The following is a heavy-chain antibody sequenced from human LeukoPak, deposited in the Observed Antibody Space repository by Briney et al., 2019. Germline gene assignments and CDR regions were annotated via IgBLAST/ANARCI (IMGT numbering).Heavy chain of an antibody. CDR2: IYYSGST. D-gene: IGHD3-16*01. Sequence: SETLSLTCTVSGGSISSSSYYWGWIRQPPGKGLEWIGSIYYSGSTYYNPSLKSRVTISVDTSKNQFSLKLSSVTAADTAVYYCARAGGLDYWGQGTLVTVSS. CDR3: ARAGGLDY. J-gene: IGHJ4*02. CDR1: GGSISSSSYY. V-gene: IGHV4-39*07.